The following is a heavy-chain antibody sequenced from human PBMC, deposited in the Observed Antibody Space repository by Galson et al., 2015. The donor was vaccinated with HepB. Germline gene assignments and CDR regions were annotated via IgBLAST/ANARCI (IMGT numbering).Heavy chain of an antibody. J-gene: IGHJ6*02. CDR3: AHTPITVIVNNFYYLYGMDV. V-gene: IGHV2-5*01. CDR1: GFSLDTSGVG. Sequence: PALVKPTQTLTLTCTFYGFSLDTSGVGVGWVRQPPGKALEWLALIYWNDNKRYSPSLKRRLSISKNTSENQVVLTMTNTDPVDTATYYCAHTPITVIVNNFYYLYGMDVWGQGTAVTVSS. D-gene: IGHD3-22*01. CDR2: IYWNDNK.